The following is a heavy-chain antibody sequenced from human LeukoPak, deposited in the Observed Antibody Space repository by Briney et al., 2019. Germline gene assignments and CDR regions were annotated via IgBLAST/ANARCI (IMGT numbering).Heavy chain of an antibody. D-gene: IGHD3-22*01. CDR2: IYTSGST. Sequence: SETLSLTCTVSGGSIIGYYWTWIRQPPGKGLEWIGYIYTSGSTNYNPSLKSRVTISVDMSKNQFSLQLSSVTAADTAVYYCARDQRIHYYDSSGYYPHAFDIWGQGTMVTVSS. CDR3: ARDQRIHYYDSSGYYPHAFDI. V-gene: IGHV4-4*09. J-gene: IGHJ3*02. CDR1: GGSIIGYY.